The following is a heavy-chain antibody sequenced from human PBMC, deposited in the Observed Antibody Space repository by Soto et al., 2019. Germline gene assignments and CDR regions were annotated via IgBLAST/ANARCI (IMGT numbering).Heavy chain of an antibody. CDR1: GFTLSNYA. CDR3: AKGGSLTGYFTYDY. D-gene: IGHD3-9*01. CDR2: ISASGDST. Sequence: EVQLLESGGGLVQPGGSLRLSCATSGFTLSNYAMNWVRQSPGKGLEWVSSISASGDSTYYPESVKGRFTVSRDNSKSTLYLQIDSLRAEDTAVYYCAKGGSLTGYFTYDYWGQGALVTVSS. J-gene: IGHJ4*02. V-gene: IGHV3-23*01.